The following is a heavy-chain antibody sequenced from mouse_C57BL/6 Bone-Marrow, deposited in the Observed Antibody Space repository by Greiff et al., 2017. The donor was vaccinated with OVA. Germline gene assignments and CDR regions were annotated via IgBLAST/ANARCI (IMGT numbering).Heavy chain of an antibody. CDR3: ARTLYYGSGDFDH. CDR1: GYTFTSYW. CDR2: IDPSDSYT. D-gene: IGHD1-1*01. J-gene: IGHJ2*01. V-gene: IGHV1-69*01. Sequence: QVQLQQPGAELVMPGASVKLSCKASGYTFTSYWMHWVKQRPGQGLEWIGEIDPSDSYTNYNQKFKGKSTLTVDTSSSTAYLQLSSLTSEDSAVYDCARTLYYGSGDFDHGGQGTALTVSA.